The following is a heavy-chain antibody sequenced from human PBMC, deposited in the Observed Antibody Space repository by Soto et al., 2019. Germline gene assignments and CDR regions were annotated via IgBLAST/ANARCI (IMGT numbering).Heavy chain of an antibody. J-gene: IGHJ4*02. V-gene: IGHV3-30-3*01. D-gene: IGHD3-3*01. CDR2: ISYDGSNK. CDR3: ARGVGLRFLECLLLC. CDR1: GFTFSSYA. Sequence: QVQLVESGGGVVQPGRSLRLSCAASGFTFSSYAMHWVRQAPGKGLERVAVISYDGSNKYYADSVKGRFTISRDNSKNALYLKMNSLRAEDTAVDYCARGVGLRFLECLLLCWGQGTLVTVSS.